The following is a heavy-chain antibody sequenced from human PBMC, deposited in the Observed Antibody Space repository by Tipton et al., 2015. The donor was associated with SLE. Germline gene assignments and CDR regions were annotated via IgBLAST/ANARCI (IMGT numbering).Heavy chain of an antibody. CDR3: ARDLGNIVVVVAAPDY. CDR2: INPNSGGT. V-gene: IGHV1-2*02. J-gene: IGHJ4*02. D-gene: IGHD2-15*01. CDR1: GYTFTGYY. Sequence: QSGPEVKKPGASVKVSCKASGYTFTGYYMHWVRQAPGQGLEWMGWINPNSGGTNYAQKFQGRVTMTRDTSISTAYMELSRLRSDDTAVYYCARDLGNIVVVVAAPDYWGQGTLVTVSS.